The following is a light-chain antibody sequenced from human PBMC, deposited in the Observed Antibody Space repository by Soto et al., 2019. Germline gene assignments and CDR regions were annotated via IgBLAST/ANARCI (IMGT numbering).Light chain of an antibody. J-gene: IGLJ1*01. CDR3: CSYAGSSLYV. CDR2: DVS. Sequence: SALTQPRSVSGSPGQSVTISCTGTSSVVGGYNYVSWYQQHPGKAPKLMIYDVSKRPSGVPDRFSGSKSGNTASLTISGLHAEDEADYYCCSYAGSSLYVYGTGTKATVL. V-gene: IGLV2-11*01. CDR1: SSVVGGYNY.